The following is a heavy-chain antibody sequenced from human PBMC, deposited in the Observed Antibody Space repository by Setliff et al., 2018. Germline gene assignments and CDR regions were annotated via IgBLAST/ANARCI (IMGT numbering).Heavy chain of an antibody. D-gene: IGHD2-15*01. V-gene: IGHV1-69*05. CDR1: GSSFTGHN. CDR3: ARSPALLGIVYLDP. J-gene: IGHJ5*02. CDR2: TIPVFGTT. Sequence: SVKVSCKVSGSSFTGHNLHWVRQAPGQGLEWMGGTIPVFGTTDYSQKFQGRVTIITDESTSTAYMELSSLTSEDTAVYYCARSPALLGIVYLDPWGQGTRVTVSS.